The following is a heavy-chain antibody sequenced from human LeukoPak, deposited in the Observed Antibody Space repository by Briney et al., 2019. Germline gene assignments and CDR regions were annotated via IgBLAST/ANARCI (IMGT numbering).Heavy chain of an antibody. D-gene: IGHD3-9*01. CDR3: ARTMRPILTGYYSLDY. J-gene: IGHJ4*02. CDR1: GFTLSSNY. CDR2: ISGSATGSRT. Sequence: GGSLRLSCAASGFTLSSNYMSWVRQAPGKGLEWVSAISGSATGSRTYYADSEKGRFTISRDNSKNTLYLQMNSLRAEDTAVYYCARTMRPILTGYYSLDYWGQGNLVTVSS. V-gene: IGHV3-23*01.